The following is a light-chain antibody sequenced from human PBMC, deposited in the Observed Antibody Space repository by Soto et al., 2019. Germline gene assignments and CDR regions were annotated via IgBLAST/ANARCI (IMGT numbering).Light chain of an antibody. CDR3: AAWDDSLNGLV. Sequence: QAVVTQPPSASGTPGQRVTISCSGSSSNIGSNIVNWYQQLPGTAPKLLIYSNNQRPSGVPDRFSGSKSGTSASLGISGLQSEDEADYYCAAWDDSLNGLVFGGGTKVTVL. CDR2: SNN. J-gene: IGLJ2*01. CDR1: SSNIGSNI. V-gene: IGLV1-44*01.